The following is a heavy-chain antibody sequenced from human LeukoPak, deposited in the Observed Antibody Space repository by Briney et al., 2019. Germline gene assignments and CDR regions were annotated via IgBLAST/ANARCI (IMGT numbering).Heavy chain of an antibody. CDR1: GFSLSTSGVG. CDR2: IYWDDDK. Sequence: SGPTLVKPTQTLTLTCTFSGFSLSTSGVGVGWIRQPPGKALEWLALIYWDDDKRYSPSLKSRLTITKDTSKNQVVLTMTNVDPVDTATYYCAHRNYGDYHMDYWGQGTLVTVSS. D-gene: IGHD4-17*01. V-gene: IGHV2-5*02. J-gene: IGHJ4*02. CDR3: AHRNYGDYHMDY.